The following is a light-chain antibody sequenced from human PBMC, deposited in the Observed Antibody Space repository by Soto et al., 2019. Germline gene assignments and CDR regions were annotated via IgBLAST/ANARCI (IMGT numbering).Light chain of an antibody. Sequence: EIVLPQSPATLSLSPGESAALSRRASQSVRSYLAWYQQKFGQAPRLLIYGASTRATGIPARFSGSGSGTEFTLTISSLQSEDFAVYYCQQYNNWPPWAFGQGTKVDIK. CDR3: QQYNNWPPWA. CDR2: GAS. CDR1: QSVRSY. V-gene: IGKV3-15*01. J-gene: IGKJ1*01.